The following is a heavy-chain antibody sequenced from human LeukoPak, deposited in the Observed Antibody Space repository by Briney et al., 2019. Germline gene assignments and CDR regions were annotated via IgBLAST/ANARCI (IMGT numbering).Heavy chain of an antibody. D-gene: IGHD6-19*01. CDR3: ARVSSGWYLDH. CDR1: GFTFSSYE. J-gene: IGHJ5*02. V-gene: IGHV3-48*03. Sequence: GGSLRLSCAASGFTFSSYEMNWVRQAPGKGLEWVSYISSSGSTIYYADSVKGRFTISRDNAKNSLYLQMNSLRAEDTAVYYCARVSSGWYLDHWGQGTLVTVPS. CDR2: ISSSGSTI.